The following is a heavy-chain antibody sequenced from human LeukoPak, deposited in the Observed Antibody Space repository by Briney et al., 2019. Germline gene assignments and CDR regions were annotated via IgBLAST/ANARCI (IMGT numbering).Heavy chain of an antibody. D-gene: IGHD5-12*01. Sequence: PSETLSLTCTVSGGSISSYYWGWIRQPAGKGLEWIGRIYTSGSTNYNPSLKSRVTMSVDTSKNQFSLKLSSVTAADTAVYYCARVATIPYYYYGMDVWGQGTTVTVSS. CDR3: ARVATIPYYYYGMDV. J-gene: IGHJ6*02. CDR1: GGSISSYY. CDR2: IYTSGST. V-gene: IGHV4-4*07.